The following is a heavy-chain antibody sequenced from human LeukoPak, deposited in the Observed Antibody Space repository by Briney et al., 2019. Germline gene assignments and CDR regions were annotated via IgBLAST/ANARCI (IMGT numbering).Heavy chain of an antibody. CDR2: INPNSGGT. J-gene: IGHJ4*02. D-gene: IGHD3-9*01. CDR1: GYTFTGYC. V-gene: IGHV1-2*02. Sequence: GASVKVSCKASGYTFTGYCMHWVRQAPGQGLEWMGWINPNSGGTNYAQKFQGRVTMTRDTSISTAYMELSRLRSDDTAVYYCASWNFGCLGGTACHYWGQGTLVTVSS. CDR3: ASWNFGCLGGTACHY.